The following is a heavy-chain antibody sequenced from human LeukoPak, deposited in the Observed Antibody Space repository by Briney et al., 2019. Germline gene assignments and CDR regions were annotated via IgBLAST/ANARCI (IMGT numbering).Heavy chain of an antibody. J-gene: IGHJ4*02. CDR2: IKQDGSEK. V-gene: IGHV3-7*01. D-gene: IGHD1-26*01. CDR3: ARDKGEGATLLDY. CDR1: GFTFSNYW. Sequence: GGSLRLSCAASGFTFSNYWMSWVRQAPGKGLEWVANIKQDGSEKYYVDSVKGRFTISRDNTKNSLSLQMNSLRAEDTAVYYCARDKGEGATLLDYWGQGTLVTVSS.